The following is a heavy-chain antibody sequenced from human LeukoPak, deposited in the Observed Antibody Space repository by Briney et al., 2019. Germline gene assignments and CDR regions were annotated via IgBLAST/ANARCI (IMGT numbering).Heavy chain of an antibody. CDR2: IYHSGST. D-gene: IGHD1-1*01. CDR3: ASDWKQGAFDI. Sequence: SETLSLTCTVSAYSISSGYYWGWIRPPPGKGLEWIGRIYHSGSTHYNPSLKSRVTISVDTSKNKFSLKLSSVTAADTAVYYCASDWKQGAFDIWGQGTMVTVSS. J-gene: IGHJ3*02. V-gene: IGHV4-38-2*02. CDR1: AYSISSGYY.